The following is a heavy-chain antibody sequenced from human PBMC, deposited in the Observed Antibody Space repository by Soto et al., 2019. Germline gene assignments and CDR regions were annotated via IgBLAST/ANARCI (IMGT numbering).Heavy chain of an antibody. V-gene: IGHV1-8*01. CDR1: GYTFTSYD. CDR2: MNPNSGNT. J-gene: IGHJ3*02. D-gene: IGHD3-3*01. CDR3: ARGGSQFLAYADFYI. Sequence: ASVKVSCKASGYTFTSYDINWVRQATGQGLEWMGWMNPNSGNTGYAQKFQGRVTMTRNTSISTAYMELSSLRSEDTAVYYCARGGSQFLAYADFYIWCQGTMLTVSS.